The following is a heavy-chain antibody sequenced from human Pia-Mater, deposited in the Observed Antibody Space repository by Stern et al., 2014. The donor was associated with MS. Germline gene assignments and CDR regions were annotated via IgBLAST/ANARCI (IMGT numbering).Heavy chain of an antibody. J-gene: IGHJ2*01. CDR2: VYYRGIT. CDR3: ARGVTAVTNYVPNWCFDL. V-gene: IGHV4-39*02. Sequence: QVQLQESGPGLVKPSETLSLTCTVSGGSITNRDYWGWIRQSPGKGLEWXGSVYYRGITYYRPSLKSRATISIATSRNQFSLRLASVTATDTAVYFCARGVTAVTNYVPNWCFDLWGRGTLVTVSS. D-gene: IGHD4-11*01. CDR1: GGSITNRDY.